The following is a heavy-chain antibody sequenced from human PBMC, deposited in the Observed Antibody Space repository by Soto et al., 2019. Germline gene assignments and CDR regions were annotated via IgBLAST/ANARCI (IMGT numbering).Heavy chain of an antibody. Sequence: QVQLVQSGAEVKKPGASVKVSCKASGYTFTSYDINWVRQATGQGLEWMGWMNPNSGNTGYARKFQGRVTTTTNTSKSTAYMELSSLRSEDTAVYYRARQTVDASDYWGQGTLVTVSS. CDR1: GYTFTSYD. CDR2: MNPNSGNT. CDR3: ARQTVDASDY. V-gene: IGHV1-8*01. J-gene: IGHJ4*02. D-gene: IGHD2-15*01.